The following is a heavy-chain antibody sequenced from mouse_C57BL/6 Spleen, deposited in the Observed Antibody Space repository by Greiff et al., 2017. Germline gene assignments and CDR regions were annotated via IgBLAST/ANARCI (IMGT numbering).Heavy chain of an antibody. CDR3: ARPSLYYGFAY. V-gene: IGHV1-54*01. Sequence: VQLQESGAELVRPGTSVKVSCKASGYAFTNYLIEWVKQRPGQGLEWIGVINPGSGGTNYNEKFKGKATLTADKYSSTAYMQLSSLTSEDSAVYFCARPSLYYGFAYWGQGTLVTVSA. CDR1: GYAFTNYL. J-gene: IGHJ3*01. CDR2: INPGSGGT. D-gene: IGHD2-1*01.